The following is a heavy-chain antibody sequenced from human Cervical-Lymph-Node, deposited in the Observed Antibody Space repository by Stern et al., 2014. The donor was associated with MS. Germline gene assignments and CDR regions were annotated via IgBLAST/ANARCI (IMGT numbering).Heavy chain of an antibody. Sequence: QVQLVQSGAEVKKPGASVKVSCKASGYTFTGYYMHWVRQAPGQGLEWMGWINPNSGGTNYAQKFQGWVTMTRDTSISTAYMELSRLRSDDTAVYYCARGSVIPTPHDAFDIWGQGTMVTVSS. V-gene: IGHV1-2*04. D-gene: IGHD3-16*02. J-gene: IGHJ3*02. CDR1: GYTFTGYY. CDR3: ARGSVIPTPHDAFDI. CDR2: INPNSGGT.